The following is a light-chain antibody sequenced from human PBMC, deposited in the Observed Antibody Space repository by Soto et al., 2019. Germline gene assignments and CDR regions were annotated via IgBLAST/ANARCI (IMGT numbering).Light chain of an antibody. J-gene: IGLJ1*01. CDR1: SSNIGAGYE. CDR2: EDT. V-gene: IGLV1-40*01. Sequence: QAVVTQPPSVSGAPGERVTISCTGSSSNIGAGYEVHWYQQLPGTSPKLLIYEDTDRPSGVPDRFSGSKSGTSASLAITGLLAEDEADYYCQSYDNSLSGSYVFGTGTKLTVL. CDR3: QSYDNSLSGSYV.